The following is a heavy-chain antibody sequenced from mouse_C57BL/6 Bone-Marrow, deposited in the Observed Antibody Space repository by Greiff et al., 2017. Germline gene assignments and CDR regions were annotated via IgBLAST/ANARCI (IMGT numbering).Heavy chain of an antibody. CDR2: IDPETGGT. CDR3: TREPHYYGSSPYAMDY. CDR1: GYTFPDYE. J-gene: IGHJ4*01. V-gene: IGHV1-15*01. Sequence: VQLQQSGAELVRPGASVTLSCKASGYTFPDYELHWVKQTPVHGLEWIGAIDPETGGTAYNQKFKGKAILTADKSSSTAYMELRSLTSEDSAVYYCTREPHYYGSSPYAMDYWGQGTSVTVSS. D-gene: IGHD1-1*01.